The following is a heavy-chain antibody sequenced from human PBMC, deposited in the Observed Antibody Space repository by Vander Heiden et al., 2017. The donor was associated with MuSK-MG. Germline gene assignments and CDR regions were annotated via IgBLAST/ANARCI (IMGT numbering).Heavy chain of an antibody. Sequence: EVQLVESGGGLVQQGGSLRLSCEASGFPVSSNYMRWVPQSPGKGLEWVSVIYSGGSIYYADSVKGRFTISRHKSKNTLYLQMNSLRPEDTAVYYCARDGDGGNWYNLWGQGTLVTVSS. CDR1: GFPVSSNY. D-gene: IGHD2-21*01. J-gene: IGHJ4*02. CDR2: IYSGGSI. V-gene: IGHV3-53*04. CDR3: ARDGDGGNWYNL.